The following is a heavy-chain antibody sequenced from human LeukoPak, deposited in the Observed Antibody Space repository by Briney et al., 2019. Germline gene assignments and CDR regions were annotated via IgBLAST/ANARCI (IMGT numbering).Heavy chain of an antibody. V-gene: IGHV3-48*01. D-gene: IGHD3-9*01. J-gene: IGHJ4*02. CDR3: ARSTDWYADY. CDR1: GFNFNVYS. Sequence: PGGSLRLSCAASGFNFNVYSMNWVRQAPGKGLEWISYITSNLVTIHYADSVRGRFTISRDNAQNSLYLHVNSLRVEDTAVYFCARSTDWYADYWGQGARVTVSS. CDR2: ITSNLVTI.